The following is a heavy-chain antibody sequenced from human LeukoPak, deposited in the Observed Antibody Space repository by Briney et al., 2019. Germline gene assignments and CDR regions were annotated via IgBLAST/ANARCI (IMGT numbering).Heavy chain of an antibody. CDR2: ISSSSSYI. CDR1: GFIFSSYG. J-gene: IGHJ4*02. CDR3: ACAKGDYFDY. Sequence: PGGSLRLSCAASGFIFSSYGMHWVRQAPGKGLEWVSSISSSSSYIYYADSVKGRFTISRDNAKNSLYLQMNSLRAEDTAVYYCACAKGDYFDYWGQGTLVTVSS. V-gene: IGHV3-21*01.